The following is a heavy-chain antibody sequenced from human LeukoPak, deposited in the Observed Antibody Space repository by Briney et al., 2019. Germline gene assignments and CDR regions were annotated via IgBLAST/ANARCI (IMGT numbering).Heavy chain of an antibody. V-gene: IGHV4-39*07. CDR3: ARDLQRTYFDY. CDR2: IYYSGST. CDR1: GGSISSSSYY. J-gene: IGHJ4*02. Sequence: SETLSLTCTVSGGSISSSSYYWGWIRQPPGKGLEWIGSIYYSGSTYYNPSLKSRVIISVDTSKNQFSLKLSSVTAADTAVYYCARDLQRTYFDYWGQGTLVTVSS.